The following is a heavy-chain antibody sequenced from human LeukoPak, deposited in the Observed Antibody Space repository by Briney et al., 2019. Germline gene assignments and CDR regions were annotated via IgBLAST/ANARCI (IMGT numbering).Heavy chain of an antibody. V-gene: IGHV3-23*01. Sequence: SGGSLRLSCGASGFTFSSYAMGWVRQAPGKGLEWVSSIKSSGGGTYYADSVKGRFTISRDNSKNTLYLQMNSLRAEDTAVYYCAKRQSASIAARYFDYWGQGTLVSVSS. CDR3: AKRQSASIAARYFDY. J-gene: IGHJ4*02. CDR1: GFTFSSYA. D-gene: IGHD6-6*01. CDR2: IKSSGGGT.